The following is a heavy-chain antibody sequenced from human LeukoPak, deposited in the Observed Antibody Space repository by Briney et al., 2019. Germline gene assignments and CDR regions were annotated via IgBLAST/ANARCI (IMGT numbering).Heavy chain of an antibody. CDR1: GFTFSSHG. J-gene: IGHJ4*02. V-gene: IGHV3-30*02. CDR3: AKRGTVTSNFEY. D-gene: IGHD4-17*01. Sequence: PWGSLRLSCAASGFTFSSHGMHWVRQAPGKGLEWVAFIQNDGNEKYYAGSVKGRYTISRDNSKNTLYLQMNSLRTEDTADYYCAKRGTVTSNFEYWGQGTLVTVSS. CDR2: IQNDGNEK.